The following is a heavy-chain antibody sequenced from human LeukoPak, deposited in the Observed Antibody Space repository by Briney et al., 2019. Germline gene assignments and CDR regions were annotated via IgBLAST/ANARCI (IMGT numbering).Heavy chain of an antibody. V-gene: IGHV4-34*01. CDR2: INHIGST. J-gene: IGHJ6*02. CDR3: ARGRVVAAGNRYYYYYYGMDV. CDR1: GGSFSRYY. Sequence: SETLSLTCAVYGGSFSRYYWSWIRQPPGKGLEWIGEINHIGSTNYNPSLKSRVTISVDTSKNQFSLKLSSVPAAATAVYYCARGRVVAAGNRYYYYYYGMDVWGQGTTVTVSS. D-gene: IGHD6-13*01.